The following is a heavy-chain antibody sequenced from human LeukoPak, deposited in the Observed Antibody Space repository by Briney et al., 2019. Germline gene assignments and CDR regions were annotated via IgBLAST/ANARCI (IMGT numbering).Heavy chain of an antibody. CDR2: ISYDGSNK. Sequence: GRSLRLSCAASGFTFSSYAMHWVRQAPGKGLEWVAVISYDGSNKYYADSVKGRFTISRDNSKNTLYLQMNSLRAGDTAVYYCARGEFGELLYYYGMDVWGQGTTVTVSS. V-gene: IGHV3-30-3*01. D-gene: IGHD3-10*01. J-gene: IGHJ6*02. CDR1: GFTFSSYA. CDR3: ARGEFGELLYYYGMDV.